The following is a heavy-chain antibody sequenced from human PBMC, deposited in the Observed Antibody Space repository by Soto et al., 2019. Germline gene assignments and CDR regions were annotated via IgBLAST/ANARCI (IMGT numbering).Heavy chain of an antibody. V-gene: IGHV3-33*08. Sequence: QVQLVESGGGVVQPGGSLRLSCTTSGFTFNTYGMHWVHQAPGKGLEWVAIIWCDGSNKYYADSVKGRFTISRDNSKNTLYRQMNSLRAEDTALYYCERADCTGAYCYSWPFNYGVDVWGQGTTVTVSS. D-gene: IGHD2-15*01. CDR1: GFTFNTYG. CDR2: IWCDGSNK. J-gene: IGHJ6*02. CDR3: ERADCTGAYCYSWPFNYGVDV.